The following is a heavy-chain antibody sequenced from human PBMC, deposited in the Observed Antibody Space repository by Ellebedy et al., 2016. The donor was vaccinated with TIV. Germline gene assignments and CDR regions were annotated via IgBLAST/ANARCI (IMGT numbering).Heavy chain of an antibody. D-gene: IGHD3-9*01. Sequence: GGSLRLXXAASGFIFSNYAMSWVRQAPGKGLEWVSGISGSAGTTYYADSVKGRFTISRDYSKNTVYLEVNSLRAEDTALYYCAKDRGYNNGWFTGLFDYWGQGTLVTVSS. CDR2: ISGSAGTT. J-gene: IGHJ4*02. CDR1: GFIFSNYA. V-gene: IGHV3-23*01. CDR3: AKDRGYNNGWFTGLFDY.